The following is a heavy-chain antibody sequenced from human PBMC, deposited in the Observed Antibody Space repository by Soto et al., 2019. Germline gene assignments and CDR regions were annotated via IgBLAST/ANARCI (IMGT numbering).Heavy chain of an antibody. V-gene: IGHV1-18*04. CDR1: GYTLTNYG. Sequence: QVQLVQSGTEVKTPGASVKVSCHASGYTLTNYGINWVRQAPGQGLEWMAWISAYNGKTHRAPCVQDRVTMTTDTSTTPAHTALPTLRSQDTAVYYWARGGWTYGHGPFDLWGQGTMVTVSS. D-gene: IGHD5-18*01. J-gene: IGHJ3*01. CDR2: ISAYNGKT. CDR3: ARGGWTYGHGPFDL.